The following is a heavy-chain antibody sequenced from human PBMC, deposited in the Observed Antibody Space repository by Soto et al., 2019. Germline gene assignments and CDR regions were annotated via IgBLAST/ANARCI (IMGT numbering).Heavy chain of an antibody. V-gene: IGHV1-3*01. CDR3: ARDRPLAIFYWFDP. CDR2: INAGNGNT. J-gene: IGHJ5*02. Sequence: QVQLVQSGAEVKKPGASVKVSCKASGYTFTSYAMHWVRQAPGQRLEWMGWINAGNGNTKYSQKFQGRVTITRDTSASTAYMELSSLRSEDTAVYYCARDRPLAIFYWFDPWGQGPLVTVSS. CDR1: GYTFTSYA. D-gene: IGHD2-21*01.